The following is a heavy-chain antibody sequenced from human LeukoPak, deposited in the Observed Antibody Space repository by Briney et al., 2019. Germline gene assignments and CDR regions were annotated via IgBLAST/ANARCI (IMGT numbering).Heavy chain of an antibody. CDR1: GGSISSSSYY. CDR3: ARGKYSSPHSGYYYGMDV. CDR2: IYYSGST. Sequence: SETLSLTCTGSGGSISSSSYYWGCIRQPPGKGLEWIGSIYYSGSTYYNPSLESRVTISVDTSKNQFSLKLSSVTAADTAVYYCARGKYSSPHSGYYYGMDVWGPGITVTVSS. D-gene: IGHD6-13*01. V-gene: IGHV4-39*07. J-gene: IGHJ6*02.